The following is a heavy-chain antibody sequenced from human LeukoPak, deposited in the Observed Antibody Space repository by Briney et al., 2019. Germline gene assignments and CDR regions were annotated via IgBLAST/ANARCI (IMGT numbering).Heavy chain of an antibody. CDR1: GGTFSSYA. CDR2: IIPIFGTA. Sequence: SVKVSCKASGGTFSSYAISWVRQAPGQGLEWMGGIIPIFGTANYAQKFQGGVTIAADESTSTAYMELSSLRSEDTAVYYCARALRWYYDSSGYQDAFDIWGQGTMVTVSS. CDR3: ARALRWYYDSSGYQDAFDI. D-gene: IGHD3-22*01. J-gene: IGHJ3*02. V-gene: IGHV1-69*13.